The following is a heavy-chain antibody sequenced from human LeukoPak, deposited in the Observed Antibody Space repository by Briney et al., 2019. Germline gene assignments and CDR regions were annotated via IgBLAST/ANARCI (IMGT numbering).Heavy chain of an antibody. CDR1: GASISSYH. V-gene: IGHV4-4*08. D-gene: IGHD3-10*01. J-gene: IGHJ5*02. Sequence: SETLSLTCTVSGASISSYHWSWVRQPPGKGLEWIGYISTDGSTNYSPSLKSRVSISVDTSKNQFSLKLSSVTAADTAVYYCARERTMVRGMSWFDPWGQGTLVTVSS. CDR3: ARERTMVRGMSWFDP. CDR2: ISTDGST.